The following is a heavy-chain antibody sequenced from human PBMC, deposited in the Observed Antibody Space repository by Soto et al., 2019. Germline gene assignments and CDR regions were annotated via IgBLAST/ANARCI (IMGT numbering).Heavy chain of an antibody. CDR3: TRGSVEGI. CDR1: GFSFNEAW. CDR2: IKTSAGGGAT. J-gene: IGHJ6*02. D-gene: IGHD2-15*01. V-gene: IGHV3-15*07. Sequence: EVQLVESAGGLVKPGGSLRLSCVASGFSFNEAWMNWVRQAPGQGLEWVGGIKTSAGGGATTYAAPVRGRFTISRDDSKNTLYLHMNSLRTGDTAIYYCTRGSVEGIWGQGTRVIVSS.